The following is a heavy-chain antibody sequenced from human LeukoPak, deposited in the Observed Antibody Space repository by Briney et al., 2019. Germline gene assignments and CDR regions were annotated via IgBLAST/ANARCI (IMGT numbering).Heavy chain of an antibody. CDR3: AGLVGRYSSGLYYYYFDY. CDR2: MYLSGTT. Sequence: SGTLSLTCTVSGDSINSLDLWSWVRQPPGKGLEWIGEMYLSGTTHSNPSVKSQVTISIDKSKNQFFLNLSSVTAADTAVYYCAGLVGRYSSGLYYYYFDYWGQGTLVTVSS. J-gene: IGHJ4*02. D-gene: IGHD3-22*01. CDR1: GDSINSLDL. V-gene: IGHV4-4*02.